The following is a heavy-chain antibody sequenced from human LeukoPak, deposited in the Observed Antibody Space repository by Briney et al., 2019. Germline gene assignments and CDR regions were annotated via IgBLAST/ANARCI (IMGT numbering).Heavy chain of an antibody. V-gene: IGHV4-34*01. J-gene: IGHJ4*02. CDR3: ARALHYYDSSGYYYKPGGYYFDY. Sequence: SETLSLTCAVYGGSFSGYYWSWIRQPPGKGLEWIGEINHSGSTNYNPSLKSRVTISVDTSKNQFSLKLSSVTAADTAVYYCARALHYYDSSGYYYKPGGYYFDYWGQGTLVTVSS. D-gene: IGHD3-22*01. CDR2: INHSGST. CDR1: GGSFSGYY.